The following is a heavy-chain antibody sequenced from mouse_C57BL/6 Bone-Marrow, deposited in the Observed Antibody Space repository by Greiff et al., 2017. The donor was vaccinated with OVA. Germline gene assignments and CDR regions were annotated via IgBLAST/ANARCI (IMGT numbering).Heavy chain of an antibody. J-gene: IGHJ2*01. V-gene: IGHV14-4*01. CDR2: IDPENGDT. CDR1: GFNIKDDY. CDR3: TTRYYYGSSYERVDY. D-gene: IGHD1-1*01. Sequence: VQLKESGAELVRPGASVKLSCTASGFNIKDDYMHWVKQRPEQGLEWIGWIDPENGDTEYASKFQGKATITADTSSNTAYLQLSSLTSEDTAVYYCTTRYYYGSSYERVDYWGQGTTLTVSS.